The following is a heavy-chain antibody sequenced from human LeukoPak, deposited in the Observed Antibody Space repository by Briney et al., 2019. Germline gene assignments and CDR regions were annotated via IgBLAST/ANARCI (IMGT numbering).Heavy chain of an antibody. D-gene: IGHD3-10*01. CDR3: ARSYYYGSGSGPLFDY. J-gene: IGHJ4*02. V-gene: IGHV4-59*01. Sequence: SETLSLTWTVSGGSISSYYWSWIRQPPVKGLEWIGYIYYSGSTNYNPSLKSRVTISVDTSKNQFSLKLSSVTAADTAVYYCARSYYYGSGSGPLFDYWGQGTLVTVSS. CDR2: IYYSGST. CDR1: GGSISSYY.